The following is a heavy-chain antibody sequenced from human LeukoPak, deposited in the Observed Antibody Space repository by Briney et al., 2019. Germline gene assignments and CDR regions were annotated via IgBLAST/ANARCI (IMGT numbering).Heavy chain of an antibody. CDR3: ARHSGDDDGDYSFDP. Sequence: PSQTLSLTCTVSGGSISSGGYYWSWIRQHPGKGLEWIGYIYYSGSTYYNPSLKSRVTISVDTSKDQFSLKLSSVTAADTAVYYCARHSGDDDGDYSFDPWGQGTLVTVSS. D-gene: IGHD4-17*01. CDR2: IYYSGST. CDR1: GGSISSGGYY. V-gene: IGHV4-31*03. J-gene: IGHJ5*02.